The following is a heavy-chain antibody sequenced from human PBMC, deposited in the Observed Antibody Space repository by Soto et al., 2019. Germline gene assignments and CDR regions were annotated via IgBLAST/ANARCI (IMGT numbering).Heavy chain of an antibody. D-gene: IGHD2-2*01. Sequence: QVQLVQSGAEVKKPGSSVKVSCKASGGTFSSYAISWVRQAPGQGLEWMGAIIPISDTTNYAQKFQGRGTITADESTSTAYMELSSLRSEDTAVYYCARSQGSSTSLEIYDYYYYGMDVWGQGTTVIVSS. V-gene: IGHV1-69*01. CDR3: ARSQGSSTSLEIYDYYYYGMDV. J-gene: IGHJ6*02. CDR2: IIPISDTT. CDR1: GGTFSSYA.